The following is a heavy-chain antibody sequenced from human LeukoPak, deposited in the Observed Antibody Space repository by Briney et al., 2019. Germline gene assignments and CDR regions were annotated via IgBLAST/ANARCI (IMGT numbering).Heavy chain of an antibody. J-gene: IGHJ5*02. Sequence: PSETLSLTCTVSGGSISSSSYYWGWIRQPPGKGLEWIGSIYYSGSTYYNPSLKSRVTISVDTSKNQFSLKLSSVTAADTAVYYCARSINWFDPWGQGTLVTVSS. CDR1: GGSISSSSYY. CDR2: IYYSGST. V-gene: IGHV4-39*01. CDR3: ARSINWFDP.